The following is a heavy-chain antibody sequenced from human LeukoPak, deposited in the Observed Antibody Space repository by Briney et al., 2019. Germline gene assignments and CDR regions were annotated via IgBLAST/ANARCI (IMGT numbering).Heavy chain of an antibody. CDR2: ISSSSSYI. CDR3: AKNRGAGSHYYYHMNV. CDR1: GFTFSSCS. V-gene: IGHV3-21*04. J-gene: IGHJ6*03. Sequence: GGSLRLSCAASGFTFSSCSMNWVRQAPGKGLEWVSSISSSSSYIYYADSVRGRFTISRDNSKNTLYLQLNSLRVEDTAVYYCAKNRGAGSHYYYHMNVWGKGTTVTVSS. D-gene: IGHD1-26*01.